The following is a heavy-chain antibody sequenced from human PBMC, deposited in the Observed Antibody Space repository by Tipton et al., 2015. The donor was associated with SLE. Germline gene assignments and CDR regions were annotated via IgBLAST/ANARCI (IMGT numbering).Heavy chain of an antibody. D-gene: IGHD2-21*01. CDR2: IKEDGSGK. Sequence: SLRLSCAASGFTFSSSWMDWVRQAPGKGLEWVANIKEDGSGKYYVDSVKGRFTISRDNAQNSLFLQMNSLRAEDTAVYYCTRAISDWGQGTLVTVSS. J-gene: IGHJ4*02. CDR1: GFTFSSSW. V-gene: IGHV3-7*01. CDR3: TRAISD.